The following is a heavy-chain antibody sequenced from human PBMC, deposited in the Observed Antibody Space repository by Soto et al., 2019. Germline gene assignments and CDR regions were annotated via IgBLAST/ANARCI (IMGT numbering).Heavy chain of an antibody. J-gene: IGHJ6*02. Sequence: PGGSLRLSCAASGFTFSSYWMHWVRQAPGKGLVWVSRINSDGSSTSYADSVKGRFTISRDNAKNTLYLQMNSLRAEDTAVYYCARDRLWFGAKRYGMDVWGQGTTVTVSS. CDR2: INSDGSST. CDR1: GFTFSSYW. V-gene: IGHV3-74*01. D-gene: IGHD3-10*01. CDR3: ARDRLWFGAKRYGMDV.